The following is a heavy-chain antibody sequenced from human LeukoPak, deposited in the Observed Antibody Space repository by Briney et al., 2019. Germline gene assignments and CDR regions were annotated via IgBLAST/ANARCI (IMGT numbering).Heavy chain of an antibody. CDR2: ISSNSSAI. V-gene: IGHV3-48*01. J-gene: IGHJ4*02. CDR1: GFTFSSYS. CDR3: ARGRYFDY. Sequence: GSLRLSCAASGFTFSSYSMNWVRQTPGKGLEWVSYISSNSSAIYYADSVKGRFTISRDNARNSLYLQMNSLRAEDTAVYHCARGRYFDYWGQGTLVTVSS.